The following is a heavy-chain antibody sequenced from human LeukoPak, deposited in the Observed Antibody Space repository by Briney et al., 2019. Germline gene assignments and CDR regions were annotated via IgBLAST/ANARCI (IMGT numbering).Heavy chain of an antibody. CDR2: ISSSSTYI. Sequence: GGSLRLSCAASGFTFSSYSMNWVRQAPGKGLEWVSSISSSSTYIYYADSVEGRFTISRDKAKNSLYLQMNSLRAEDTAVYYCARDLTTVTTAVFAYWGQGTLVTVSS. CDR3: ARDLTTVTTAVFAY. CDR1: GFTFSSYS. V-gene: IGHV3-21*06. D-gene: IGHD4-11*01. J-gene: IGHJ4*02.